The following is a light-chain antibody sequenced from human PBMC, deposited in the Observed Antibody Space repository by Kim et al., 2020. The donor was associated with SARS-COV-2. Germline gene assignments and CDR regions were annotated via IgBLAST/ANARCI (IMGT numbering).Light chain of an antibody. CDR1: SSNIGSNY. V-gene: IGLV1-47*01. CDR2: RNN. J-gene: IGLJ3*02. CDR3: AAWDDSLSGWV. Sequence: GQRVTISCSGSSSNIGSNYVYWYQQLPGTAPKLLIYRNNQRPSGVPDRFSGSKPGTSASQAISGLRSEDEADYYCAAWDDSLSGWVFGGGTKLTVL.